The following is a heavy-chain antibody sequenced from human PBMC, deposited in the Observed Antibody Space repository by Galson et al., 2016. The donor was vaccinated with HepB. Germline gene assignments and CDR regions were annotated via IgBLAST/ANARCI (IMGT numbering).Heavy chain of an antibody. V-gene: IGHV1-69*06. Sequence: SCKASGDTFSRYGIGWVRQAPGRGLEWMGGIIPFFGTANYAQNFEDRVTINADKSTSIAYMELSSLRYEDTAVYYCARVRVDYFDYWGQGTLVTVSS. J-gene: IGHJ4*02. D-gene: IGHD5-12*01. CDR2: IIPFFGTA. CDR1: GDTFSRYG. CDR3: ARVRVDYFDY.